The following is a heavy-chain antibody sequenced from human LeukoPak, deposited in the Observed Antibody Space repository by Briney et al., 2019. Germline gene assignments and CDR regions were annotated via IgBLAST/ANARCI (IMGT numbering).Heavy chain of an antibody. CDR2: ISSSSSYI. V-gene: IGHV3-21*01. J-gene: IGHJ4*02. Sequence: GGSLRLSCAASGFTFSSYSMNWVRQAPGKGLEWVPSISSSSSYIYYADSVKGRFTISRDNAKNSLYLQMNSPRAEDTAVYYCARDRSSRYYYDSSGYCVYWGQGTLVTVPS. D-gene: IGHD3-22*01. CDR1: GFTFSSYS. CDR3: ARDRSSRYYYDSSGYCVY.